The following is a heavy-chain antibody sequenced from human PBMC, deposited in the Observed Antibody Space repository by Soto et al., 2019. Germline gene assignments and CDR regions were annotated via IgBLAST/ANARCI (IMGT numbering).Heavy chain of an antibody. V-gene: IGHV3-9*01. J-gene: IGHJ6*02. CDR2: IRWNRGNI. D-gene: IGHD2-21*02. Sequence: EVQLVESGGGLVQPGRSLRLSCAASGFSFDEYGMHWVRQAPGKGLEWVSGIRWNRGNIGYADSVKGRFSLSRDNAKKTLYLQMNSLRAEDRALYYCAKSKGGTANGMDVWGQGTTVIVSS. CDR3: AKSKGGTANGMDV. CDR1: GFSFDEYG.